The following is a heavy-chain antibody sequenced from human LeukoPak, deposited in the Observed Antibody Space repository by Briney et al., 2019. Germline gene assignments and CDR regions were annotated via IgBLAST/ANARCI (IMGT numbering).Heavy chain of an antibody. CDR3: ARESEGGTTIDF. J-gene: IGHJ4*02. Sequence: GGSLRLPCTASGFTFSRYSINWVRKAPGQGLEWVSYISNSRSTIYYANSVKGRFTISSGNANNSLFLQMNSLRDEDTAVYYCARESEGGTTIDFWGQGTLVTVSS. D-gene: IGHD1-1*01. V-gene: IGHV3-48*02. CDR1: GFTFSRYS. CDR2: ISNSRSTI.